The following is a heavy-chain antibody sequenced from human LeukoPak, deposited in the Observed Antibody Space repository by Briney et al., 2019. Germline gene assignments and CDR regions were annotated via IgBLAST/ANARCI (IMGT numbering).Heavy chain of an antibody. V-gene: IGHV4-59*08. J-gene: IGHJ6*02. CDR3: TTHDAVPVIGHGMGV. CDR2: IYYNGIT. CDR1: GGSISSYY. Sequence: SETLSLTCTVSGGSISSYYWSWIRQPPGKGLEWVGYIYYNGITNYNPSLESRVTISVDTSKNQFSLKLSSVTAADTAVYYCTTHDAVPVIGHGMGVWGQGTTVTVSS. D-gene: IGHD3-16*02.